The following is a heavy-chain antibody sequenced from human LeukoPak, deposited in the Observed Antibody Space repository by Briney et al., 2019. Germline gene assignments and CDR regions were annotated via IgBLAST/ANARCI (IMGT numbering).Heavy chain of an antibody. CDR2: IKQDGSEK. CDR3: AKYYLSVYDAFDI. D-gene: IGHD1-26*01. CDR1: GFTFSSYS. Sequence: GGSLRLSCAASGFTFSSYSMSWVRQAPGKGLEWVANIKQDGSEKYYVDSVKGRFTISRDNSKNTLYLQMNSLRAEDTAVYYCAKYYLSVYDAFDIWGQGTMVTVSS. J-gene: IGHJ3*02. V-gene: IGHV3-7*01.